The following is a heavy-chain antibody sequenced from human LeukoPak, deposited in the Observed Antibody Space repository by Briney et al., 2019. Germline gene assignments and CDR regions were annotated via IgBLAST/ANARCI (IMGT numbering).Heavy chain of an antibody. Sequence: ASVKVSCKASGYTFTSYGISWVRLAPGQGLEWLGWISAYNGNTNYAQKLQGRVTMTTDTSTSTAYMELRSLRSDDTAVYYCARDYRGSYYYYYYMDVWGKGTTVTVSS. V-gene: IGHV1-18*01. J-gene: IGHJ6*03. CDR2: ISAYNGNT. D-gene: IGHD1-26*01. CDR1: GYTFTSYG. CDR3: ARDYRGSYYYYYYMDV.